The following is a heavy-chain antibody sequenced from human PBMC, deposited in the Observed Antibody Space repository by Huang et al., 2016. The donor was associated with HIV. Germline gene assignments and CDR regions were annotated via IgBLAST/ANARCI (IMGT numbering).Heavy chain of an antibody. Sequence: QVQLVQSRAEVKKPGASVKVSCKVSEYTLTELSIHWVRQPPGKGLEWMGGFDPEIGATIYAQKFQGRVTMTEDTSIETAFMELSGLRPEDTAVYYCATGFDVFFDFWGQGTLVTVSS. D-gene: IGHD3-9*01. CDR1: EYTLTELS. CDR3: ATGFDVFFDF. V-gene: IGHV1-24*01. J-gene: IGHJ4*02. CDR2: FDPEIGAT.